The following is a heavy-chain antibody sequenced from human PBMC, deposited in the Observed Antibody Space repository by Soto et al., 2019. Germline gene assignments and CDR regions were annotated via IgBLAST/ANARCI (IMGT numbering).Heavy chain of an antibody. D-gene: IGHD3-9*01. V-gene: IGHV4-4*02. CDR1: GGSISSSNW. CDR3: ARGVLRYFDWFRDYYYGMDV. Sequence: PSETLSLTCAVSGGSISSSNWWSWVRQPPGKGLEWIGEIYHSGSTNYNPSLKSRVTISVDKSKNQFSLKLSSVTAADTAVYYCARGVLRYFDWFRDYYYGMDVWGQGTTVTVS. CDR2: IYHSGST. J-gene: IGHJ6*02.